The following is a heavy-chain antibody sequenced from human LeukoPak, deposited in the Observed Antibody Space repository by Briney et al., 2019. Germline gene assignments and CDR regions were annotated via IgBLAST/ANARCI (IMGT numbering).Heavy chain of an antibody. D-gene: IGHD4-17*01. V-gene: IGHV4-34*01. CDR2: INHSGST. CDR3: ARYPTGRSTVTSFDY. J-gene: IGHJ4*02. CDR1: GGSFSGYY. Sequence: SETLSLTCAVYGGSFSGYYWSWIRQPPGKGLEWIGEINHSGSTNYNPSLKSRVTISVDTSKNQFSLKLSSVTAADTAVSYCARYPTGRSTVTSFDYWGQGTLVTVSS.